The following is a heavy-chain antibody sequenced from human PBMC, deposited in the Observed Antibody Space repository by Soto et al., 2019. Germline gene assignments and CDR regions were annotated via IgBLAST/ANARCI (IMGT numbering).Heavy chain of an antibody. CDR1: GGSISSYY. J-gene: IGHJ2*01. Sequence: PSETLSLTCAVSGGSISSYYWSWIRQPPGKGLEWIGYIYDSGSTNYNPSLKIRLTISVDTSKNQFSLRLSSVTAADTAVYYCAREIMPLTNDWYFDLWGRGTLVTVSS. D-gene: IGHD2-8*01. CDR2: IYDSGST. V-gene: IGHV4-59*12. CDR3: AREIMPLTNDWYFDL.